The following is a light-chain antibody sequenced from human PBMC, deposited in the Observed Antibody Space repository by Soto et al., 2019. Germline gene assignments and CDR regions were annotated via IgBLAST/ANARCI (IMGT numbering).Light chain of an antibody. Sequence: NSMLTQPHSVSESPGKTVTISCTRSSGSIADNYVQWYQQRPGSAPTTVIYEHNQRPSGVPDRFSGSTDGSSNSASLTISGLQTEDEADYYCQSYDSYTVVFGGGTKLTVL. CDR3: QSYDSYTVV. CDR1: SGSIADNY. V-gene: IGLV6-57*04. CDR2: EHN. J-gene: IGLJ2*01.